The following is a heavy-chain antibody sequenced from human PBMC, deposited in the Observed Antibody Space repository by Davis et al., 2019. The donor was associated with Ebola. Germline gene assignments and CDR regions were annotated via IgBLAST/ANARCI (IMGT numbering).Heavy chain of an antibody. Sequence: PGGSLRLSCAASGFTFSSYAMSWVRQAPGKGLEWVSGISATGDTPYYAASVKGRFTISRDNSKNTLYLQMNSLRAEDMAKYYCAKSPYRDYGLVSEFFHHWGQGTLVTVSS. CDR2: ISATGDTP. V-gene: IGHV3-23*01. CDR3: AKSPYRDYGLVSEFFHH. CDR1: GFTFSSYA. J-gene: IGHJ1*01. D-gene: IGHD4-17*01.